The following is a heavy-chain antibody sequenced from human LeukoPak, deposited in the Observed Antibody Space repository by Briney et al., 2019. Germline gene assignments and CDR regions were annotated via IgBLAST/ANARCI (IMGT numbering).Heavy chain of an antibody. CDR2: IYPGDSDT. Sequence: YWIGWVRQMPGNGLEWMGIIYPGDSDTRYSPSFQGQVTISADKSISTAYLQWSSLKASDTAMYYCARRSRKGGYYLYWGQGTLVTVSS. D-gene: IGHD1-26*01. V-gene: IGHV5-51*01. J-gene: IGHJ4*02. CDR1: YW. CDR3: ARRSRKGGYYLY.